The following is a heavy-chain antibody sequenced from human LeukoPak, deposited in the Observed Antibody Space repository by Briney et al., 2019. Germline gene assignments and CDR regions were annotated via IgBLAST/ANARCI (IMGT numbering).Heavy chain of an antibody. J-gene: IGHJ6*03. Sequence: GGSLRLSCAASGFTFDDYAMHWVRQAPGKGLEWVSGISWNSGSIGYADSVKGRFTISRDNAKNSLYLQMNSLRAEDTALYYCAKDYGSGSLHYYYMDVWGKGTTVTISS. D-gene: IGHD3-10*01. CDR3: AKDYGSGSLHYYYMDV. CDR2: ISWNSGSI. CDR1: GFTFDDYA. V-gene: IGHV3-9*01.